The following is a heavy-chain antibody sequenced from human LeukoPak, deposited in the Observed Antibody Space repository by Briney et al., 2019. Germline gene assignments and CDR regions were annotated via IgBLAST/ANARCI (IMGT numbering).Heavy chain of an antibody. J-gene: IGHJ3*02. CDR2: ISSSSSTI. Sequence: GGSLRLSCAASGFTFSSYSMNWVRQAPGKGLEWVSYISSSSSTIYYADSVKGRFTISRDNSKNTLYLQMNSLRAEDTAVYYCAKDSDYGDYSSGAFDIWGQGTMVTVSS. D-gene: IGHD4-17*01. V-gene: IGHV3-48*01. CDR3: AKDSDYGDYSSGAFDI. CDR1: GFTFSSYS.